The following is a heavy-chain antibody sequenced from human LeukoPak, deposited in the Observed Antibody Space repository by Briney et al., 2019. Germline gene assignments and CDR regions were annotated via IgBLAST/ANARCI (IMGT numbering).Heavy chain of an antibody. V-gene: IGHV4-59*01. CDR2: IYYSGST. CDR3: ARNGKQLGVRGAFDI. CDR1: GGSISSYY. J-gene: IGHJ3*02. D-gene: IGHD6-6*01. Sequence: SETLSLTCTVSGGSISSYYWSWIRQPPGKGLEWIGYIYYSGSTYYNPSLRSRVTISVDTSKNQFSLKLSSVTAADTAVYYCARNGKQLGVRGAFDIWGQGTMVTVSS.